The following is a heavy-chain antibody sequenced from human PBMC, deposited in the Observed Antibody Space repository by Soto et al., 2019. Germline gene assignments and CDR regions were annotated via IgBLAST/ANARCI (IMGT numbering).Heavy chain of an antibody. D-gene: IGHD2-15*01. CDR2: ISGSSQTI. J-gene: IGHJ4*02. CDR3: ARTLSWRRGPFDS. Sequence: VQLVESGGGLIQPGGSLRLSCAASGFTFNTYSMNWVRQAPGKGLEWVSYISGSSQTIFYADSVRGRFTISRDNANNSTYLQMVSLRDEDTAVYYCARTLSWRRGPFDSWGQGTLVTVSS. V-gene: IGHV3-48*02. CDR1: GFTFNTYS.